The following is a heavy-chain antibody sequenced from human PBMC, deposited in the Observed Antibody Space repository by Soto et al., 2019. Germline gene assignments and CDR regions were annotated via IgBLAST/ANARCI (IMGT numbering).Heavy chain of an antibody. Sequence: PGASLKISCKGSGYSFISYSIGWVRQMPGKGLEWMGIIYPGDSDTRYSPSFQGQVTISADKSISTAYLQWSSLKASDTAMYYCARISQEIRFLEWGRFDPWGQGTLVTGSS. CDR1: GYSFISYS. CDR2: IYPGDSDT. CDR3: ARISQEIRFLEWGRFDP. V-gene: IGHV5-51*01. J-gene: IGHJ5*02. D-gene: IGHD3-3*01.